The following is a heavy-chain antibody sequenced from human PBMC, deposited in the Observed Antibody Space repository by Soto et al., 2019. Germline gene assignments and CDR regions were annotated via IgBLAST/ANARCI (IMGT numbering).Heavy chain of an antibody. D-gene: IGHD4-17*01. CDR3: ARDFPDYGGNLGDY. CDR1: GFTFSSFW. CDR2: IKRDGSEK. V-gene: IGHV3-7*05. J-gene: IGHJ4*02. Sequence: PGGSLRLSCAASGFTFSSFWMSWVRQAPGKGLEWVANIKRDGSEKYYVGSVKGRFTISRDNAKNSLYLKLNTLRAENTAVYYCARDFPDYGGNLGDYWGQGTLVTVSS.